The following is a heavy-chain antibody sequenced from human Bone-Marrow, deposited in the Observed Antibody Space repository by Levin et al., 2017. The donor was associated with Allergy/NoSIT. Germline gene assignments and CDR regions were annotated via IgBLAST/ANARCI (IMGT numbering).Heavy chain of an antibody. Sequence: GGSLRLSCAASGFTFTNAWMNWVRQAPGKGLEWVGRIRSKADGRTTDYAAPVQGRFTISRDDSKNTLFLQMNSLKTEDTATYYCTTDPPYYYDSSGSSYFGMDVWGQGTTVTVSS. V-gene: IGHV3-15*07. J-gene: IGHJ6*02. CDR1: GFTFTNAW. D-gene: IGHD3-22*01. CDR2: IRSKADGRTT. CDR3: TTDPPYYYDSSGSSYFGMDV.